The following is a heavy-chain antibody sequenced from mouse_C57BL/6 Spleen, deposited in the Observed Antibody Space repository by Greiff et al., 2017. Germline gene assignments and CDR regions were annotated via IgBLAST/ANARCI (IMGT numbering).Heavy chain of an antibody. J-gene: IGHJ1*03. CDR2: ILPGSGSP. V-gene: IGHV1-9*01. D-gene: IGHD1-1*01. Sequence: QVQLQQSGAELMKPGASVKLSCKATGYTFTGYWIEWVKQRPGHGLEWIVEILPGSGSPNYNEKFKGKATFTAATSSNTAYMQLSSLTTEDSDIYYCARWGSYYGGWYFDVWGTGTTVTVSS. CDR3: ARWGSYYGGWYFDV. CDR1: GYTFTGYW.